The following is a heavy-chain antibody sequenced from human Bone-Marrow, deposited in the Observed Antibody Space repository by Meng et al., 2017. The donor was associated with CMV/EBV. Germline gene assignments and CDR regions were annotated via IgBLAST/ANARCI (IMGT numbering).Heavy chain of an antibody. CDR1: GYTFTNFA. CDR3: ARGACSSTSCYMRNNYYYYYGMDV. V-gene: IGHV1-18*01. Sequence: ASVKVSCKASGYTFTNFAFNWVRQAPGQGLEWMGWISAYNGNTNYAQNLQGRVTMTTVTSTSTAYMELRSLRSDDTAVYYCARGACSSTSCYMRNNYYYYYGMDVWGQGTTVTVSS. J-gene: IGHJ6*02. D-gene: IGHD2-2*02. CDR2: ISAYNGNT.